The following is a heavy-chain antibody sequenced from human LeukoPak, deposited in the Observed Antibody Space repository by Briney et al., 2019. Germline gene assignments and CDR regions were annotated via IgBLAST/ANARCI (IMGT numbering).Heavy chain of an antibody. D-gene: IGHD3-16*01. Sequence: GGSLRLSCAASGFTFSSYSMNWVRQAPGKGLEWVSYISSSSSTIYYADSVKGRFTISRDNAKISLYLQMNSLRAEDTAVYYCARLGGSDAFDIWGQGTMVTVSS. CDR1: GFTFSSYS. J-gene: IGHJ3*02. CDR2: ISSSSSTI. V-gene: IGHV3-48*01. CDR3: ARLGGSDAFDI.